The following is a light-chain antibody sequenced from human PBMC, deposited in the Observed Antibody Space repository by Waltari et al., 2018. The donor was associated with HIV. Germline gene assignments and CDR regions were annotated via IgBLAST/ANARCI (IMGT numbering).Light chain of an antibody. V-gene: IGLV1-47*01. J-gene: IGLJ3*02. Sequence: QSVLTQPPSASGTPGQRVTISCSGSSSNIGSNYVYWYQQLPGTAPKLLIYRNNQRPSGVPERFSGSKSATSASLAISGLRSEDEADYYCATWDDSLNAWVFGGGTKLTVL. CDR2: RNN. CDR1: SSNIGSNY. CDR3: ATWDDSLNAWV.